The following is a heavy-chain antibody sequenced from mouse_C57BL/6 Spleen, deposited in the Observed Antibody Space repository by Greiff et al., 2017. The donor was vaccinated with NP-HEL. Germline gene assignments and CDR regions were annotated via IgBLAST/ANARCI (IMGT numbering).Heavy chain of an antibody. CDR1: GYSITSGYY. CDR3: ARGGLTGKGYAMDY. V-gene: IGHV3-6*01. Sequence: EVKLQESGPGLVKPSQSLSLTCSVTGYSITSGYYWNWIRQFPGNKLEWMGYISYDGSNNYNPSLKNRISITRDTSKNQFFLKLNAVTTEDTATYYCARGGLTGKGYAMDYWGQGTSVTVSS. D-gene: IGHD4-1*01. CDR2: ISYDGSN. J-gene: IGHJ4*01.